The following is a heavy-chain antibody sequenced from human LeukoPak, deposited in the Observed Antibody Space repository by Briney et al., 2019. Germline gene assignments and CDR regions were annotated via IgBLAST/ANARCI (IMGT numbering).Heavy chain of an antibody. CDR2: IYYSGST. CDR3: ARRLTEDTAMVIVDWFDP. Sequence: SETLSLTCTVSGGSISSYYWSWIRQPPGKGLEWIGYIYYSGSTYYNPSLKSRVTISVDTSKNQFSLKLSSVTAADTAVYYCARRLTEDTAMVIVDWFDPWGQGTLVTVSS. CDR1: GGSISSYY. J-gene: IGHJ5*02. D-gene: IGHD5-18*01. V-gene: IGHV4-59*08.